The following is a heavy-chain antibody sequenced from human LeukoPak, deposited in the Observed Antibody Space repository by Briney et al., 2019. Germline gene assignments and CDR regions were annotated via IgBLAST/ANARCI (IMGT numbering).Heavy chain of an antibody. J-gene: IGHJ3*02. CDR2: ITWDGGTT. CDR1: GFTFDDYT. V-gene: IGHV3-43*01. CDR3: AKSTAMVTWGSFEI. D-gene: IGHD5-18*01. Sequence: GGSLRLSCAGSGFTFDDYTMNWVRQAPGKGPEWVSLITWDGGTTYYADSVKGRFTISRDNSKNSLYLQMDSLGTEDTALYYCAKSTAMVTWGSFEIWGQGTMVTVSS.